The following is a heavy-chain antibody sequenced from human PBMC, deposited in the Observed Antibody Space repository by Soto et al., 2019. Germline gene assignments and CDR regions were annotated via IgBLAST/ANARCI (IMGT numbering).Heavy chain of an antibody. J-gene: IGHJ4*02. V-gene: IGHV4-34*01. Sequence: QVQLQPGGAGLLTPSETLSLTCAVYGGSFSGYFLSWVRQPPGKGLEWIGQITHSVTTNYTPSLKSRVTISVDPSKNQFALRLRSVTAAATAVYYCATYFYDSRGYDFDIWGQGTLVTVS. CDR3: ATYFYDSRGYDFDI. D-gene: IGHD3-22*01. CDR2: ITHSVTT. CDR1: GGSFSGYF.